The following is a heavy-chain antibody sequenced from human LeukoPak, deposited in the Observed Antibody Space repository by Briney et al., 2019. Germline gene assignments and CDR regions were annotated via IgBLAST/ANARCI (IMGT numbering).Heavy chain of an antibody. CDR3: AREPHMDV. CDR2: ITSSSSYA. CDR1: GFTFSTYN. J-gene: IGHJ6*03. V-gene: IGHV3-21*01. Sequence: GGSLRLSCAASGFTFSTYNMNWVRQAPGKRLEWVSSITSSSSYAFYADSVKGRFTISRDNAKSPLYLQMNNLRAEDTAVYYCAREPHMDVWGKGTTVTVSS.